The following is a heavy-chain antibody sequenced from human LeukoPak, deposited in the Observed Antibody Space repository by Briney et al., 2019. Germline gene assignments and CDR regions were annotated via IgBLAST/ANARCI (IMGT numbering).Heavy chain of an antibody. V-gene: IGHV4-59*01. CDR3: ARDGDYEWDAFDI. Sequence: SETLSLTCTVSGGSISSYYWSWIRQPPGKGLEWIGYIYYSGSTNYNPSLKSRVTISVDTSKNQFSLKLSSVTAADTAVYYCARDGDYEWDAFDIWGQGTMVTVSS. CDR2: IYYSGST. CDR1: GGSISSYY. D-gene: IGHD4-17*01. J-gene: IGHJ3*02.